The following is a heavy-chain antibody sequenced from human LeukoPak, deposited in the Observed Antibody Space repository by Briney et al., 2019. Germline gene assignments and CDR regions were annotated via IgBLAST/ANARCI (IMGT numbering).Heavy chain of an antibody. J-gene: IGHJ4*02. Sequence: GGSLRLSCAASGFTFDAYTMHWVRQAPGEGLEWVSLITWDGGSTYYADSVKGRFTVSRDNAKNSLYLQMNSLRAEDTAVYYCARVGLWHYPVDSWGQGTLVTVSS. V-gene: IGHV3-43*01. D-gene: IGHD1-7*01. CDR2: ITWDGGST. CDR1: GFTFDAYT. CDR3: ARVGLWHYPVDS.